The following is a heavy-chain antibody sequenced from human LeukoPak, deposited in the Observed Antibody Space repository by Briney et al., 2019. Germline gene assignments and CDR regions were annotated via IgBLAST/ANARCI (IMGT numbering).Heavy chain of an antibody. V-gene: IGHV4-34*01. CDR2: INHSGST. D-gene: IGHD3-3*01. J-gene: IGHJ6*03. CDR1: GGSFSGYY. CDR3: ARLIHWSSRAQRYMDV. Sequence: KASETLSLTCAVYGGSFSGYYWSWIRQPPGKGLEWIGEINHSGSTNYNPSLKSRVTISVDTSKNQFSLKLSSVTAADTAVYYCARLIHWSSRAQRYMDVWGKGTTVTISS.